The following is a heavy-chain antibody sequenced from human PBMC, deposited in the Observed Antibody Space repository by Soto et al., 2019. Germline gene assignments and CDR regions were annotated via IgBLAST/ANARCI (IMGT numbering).Heavy chain of an antibody. CDR3: ARGPRGVYGNDY. V-gene: IGHV3-74*01. CDR2: INWDGSAA. CDR1: GFTFSNDW. J-gene: IGHJ4*02. D-gene: IGHD2-8*02. Sequence: EVQLVESGGGLVQPAGSLRLSCAASGFTFSNDWMHWVRQAAGKGLVWVSRINWDGSAANYADSVKGRFTISRDNAKNTVYLQMNSLRGEDTAVYYCARGPRGVYGNDYWGQGALVTVSS.